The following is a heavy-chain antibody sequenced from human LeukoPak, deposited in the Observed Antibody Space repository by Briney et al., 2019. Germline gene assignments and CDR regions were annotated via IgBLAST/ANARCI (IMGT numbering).Heavy chain of an antibody. CDR2: IYYTGST. D-gene: IGHD6-13*01. Sequence: SETLSLTCLVSGGSIRSGNYYWGWIRQPPGKGLEWIGSIYYTGSTYNNPSLKTRVTMSVDTSKNQFSLNLNSVTAADTVVYYCARVRAAAIPYYFDYWGRGTLVTVSS. V-gene: IGHV4-39*07. J-gene: IGHJ4*02. CDR1: GGSIRSGNYY. CDR3: ARVRAAAIPYYFDY.